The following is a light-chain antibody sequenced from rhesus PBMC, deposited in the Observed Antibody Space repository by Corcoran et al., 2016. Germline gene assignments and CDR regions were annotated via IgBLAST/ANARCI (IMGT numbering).Light chain of an antibody. CDR3: LQHNSYPWT. Sequence: DIQMTQSPSSLSASVGDTVTITCRASQGIRSYLNWFQQQPGKAPKLLIYAASSLASGVPSRFSGSGSGTDFTLTISSLQPEDFAVYYCLQHNSYPWTFGQGTKVEIK. V-gene: IGKV1-28*03. CDR2: AAS. J-gene: IGKJ1*01. CDR1: QGIRSY.